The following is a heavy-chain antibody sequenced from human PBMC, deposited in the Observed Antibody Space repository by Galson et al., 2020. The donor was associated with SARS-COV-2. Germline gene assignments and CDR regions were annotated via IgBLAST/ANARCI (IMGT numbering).Heavy chain of an antibody. V-gene: IGHV5-51*01. D-gene: IGHD2-2*01. CDR3: VRFSNIVVLPGDIGGPWFDP. Sequence: GESLKISCKGSGYRFRNFWIGWVRQMPGKGLEWMGSIYPDDSDTRYNPSFQGQVTISADKSINTAYLQWSRLETSDTAIYYYVRFSNIVVLPGDIGGPWFDPWGPGTLVTVSS. CDR2: IYPDDSDT. CDR1: GYRFRNFW. J-gene: IGHJ5*02.